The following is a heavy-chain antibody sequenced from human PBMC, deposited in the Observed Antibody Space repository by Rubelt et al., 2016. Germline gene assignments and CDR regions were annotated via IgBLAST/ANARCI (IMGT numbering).Heavy chain of an antibody. V-gene: IGHV1-69*01. Sequence: QVQLVQSGAEVKKPGSSVKVSCKASGGTFSSYAISWVRQAPGQGLEWMGGIIPVFGTANYAQKFQGRITMTADESTSTAYMEVSSLRSEDTAVYYCATTIAIRPYYFDYWGQGTLVTVSS. CDR2: IIPVFGTA. J-gene: IGHJ4*02. CDR1: GGTFSSYA. D-gene: IGHD6-6*01. CDR3: ATTIAIRPYYFDY.